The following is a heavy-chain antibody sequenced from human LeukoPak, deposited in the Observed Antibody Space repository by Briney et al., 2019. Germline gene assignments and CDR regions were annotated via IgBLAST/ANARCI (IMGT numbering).Heavy chain of an antibody. J-gene: IGHJ5*02. CDR3: ARVTLYDFWSGYYNWFDP. D-gene: IGHD3-3*01. V-gene: IGHV4-38-2*01. CDR2: TYHSGST. Sequence: EPSETLSLTCAVSGYSISSGYYWGWIRQPPGKGLEWIGSTYHSGSTYYNPSLKSRVTISVDTSKNQFSLKLSSVTAADTAVYYCARVTLYDFWSGYYNWFDPWGQGTLVTVSS. CDR1: GYSISSGYY.